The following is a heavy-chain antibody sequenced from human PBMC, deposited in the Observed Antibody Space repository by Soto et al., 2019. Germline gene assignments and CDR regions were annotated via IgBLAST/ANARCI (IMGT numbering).Heavy chain of an antibody. D-gene: IGHD2-21*02. V-gene: IGHV3-23*01. CDR1: GFTFSSYA. CDR3: AKDGGQAYCGGDCYSPYYYGMDV. J-gene: IGHJ6*02. Sequence: EVQLLESGGGLVQPGGSLRLSCAAPGFTFSSYAMSWVRQAPGKGLEWVSAISGSGGSTYYADSVKGRFTISRDNSKNTLYLQMNSLRAEDTAVYYCAKDGGQAYCGGDCYSPYYYGMDVWGQGTTVTVSS. CDR2: ISGSGGST.